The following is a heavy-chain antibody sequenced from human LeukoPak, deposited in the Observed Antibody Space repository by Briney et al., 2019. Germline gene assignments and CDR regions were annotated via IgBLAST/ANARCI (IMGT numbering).Heavy chain of an antibody. CDR1: GYTFTSYG. CDR3: ARSQGGSYLDY. D-gene: IGHD1-26*01. V-gene: IGHV1-46*01. J-gene: IGHJ4*02. CDR2: INPSGGST. Sequence: GASVKVSCKASGYTFTSYGISWVRQAPGQGLEWMGIINPSGGSTSYAQKFQGRVTMTRDTSTSTVYMELSSLRSEDTAVYYCARSQGGSYLDYWGQGTLVTVSS.